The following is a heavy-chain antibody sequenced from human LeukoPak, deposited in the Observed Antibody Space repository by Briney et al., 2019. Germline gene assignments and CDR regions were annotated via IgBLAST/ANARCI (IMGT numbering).Heavy chain of an antibody. CDR2: ISAYNGNT. CDR1: GYTFTRSG. CDR3: ARGIAVAGPLYYYYYGMDV. D-gene: IGHD6-19*01. V-gene: IGHV1-18*01. J-gene: IGHJ6*02. Sequence: GASVKVSCKASGYTFTRSGISWVRQAPGQGRGWMGWISAYNGNTNYAQKLQGRVTMTTDTSTSTAYMELRSLRSDDTAVYYCARGIAVAGPLYYYYYGMDVWGQGTTVTVSS.